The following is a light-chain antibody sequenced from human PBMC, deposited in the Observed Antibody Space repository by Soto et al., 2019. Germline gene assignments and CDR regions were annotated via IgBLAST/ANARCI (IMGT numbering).Light chain of an antibody. CDR2: GAS. CDR3: QHYNNCGT. CDR1: QSVSSN. V-gene: IGKV3-15*01. J-gene: IGKJ1*01. Sequence: EIVMTQSPATLSVSPGERATLSCRASQSVSSNLAWYQQKPGQAPKLLIYGASTRAPGIPARFSGRGSGTEFTLTISSLPTEYFALYYCQHYNNCGTFGQGTKAEIK.